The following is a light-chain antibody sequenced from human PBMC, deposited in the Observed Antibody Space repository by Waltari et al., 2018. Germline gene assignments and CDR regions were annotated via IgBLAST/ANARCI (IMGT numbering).Light chain of an antibody. Sequence: QSALTQPRSVSGSPGQSVTISCTGTSSDDGGYNYVSWYQQHPGKAPKLMIYDVSKRPSGVPDRFSGSKSGNTASLTISGLQAEDEADYHCCSYAGSYSLVFGGGTKLTVL. V-gene: IGLV2-11*01. CDR2: DVS. CDR3: CSYAGSYSLV. CDR1: SSDDGGYNY. J-gene: IGLJ2*01.